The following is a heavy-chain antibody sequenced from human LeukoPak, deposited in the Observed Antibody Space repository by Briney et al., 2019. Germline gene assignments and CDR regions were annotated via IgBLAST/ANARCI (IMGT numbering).Heavy chain of an antibody. D-gene: IGHD3-16*01. J-gene: IGHJ6*02. Sequence: NPSETLSLTCTVSGDSISGSYWTWVRQPPGQGPEWIGQIHYSGRADYNPSLKRRITISVDTSKNQMSLTLTSVTAADTAIYYCVKFGVDYDMGVWGQGTTVTVSS. CDR1: GDSISGSY. CDR3: VKFGVDYDMGV. CDR2: IHYSGRA. V-gene: IGHV4-59*01.